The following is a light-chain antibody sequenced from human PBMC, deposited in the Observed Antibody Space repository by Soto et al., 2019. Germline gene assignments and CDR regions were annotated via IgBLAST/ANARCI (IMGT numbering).Light chain of an antibody. CDR1: SSDLLDYKY. Sequence: QSVLTQPASVSGPPGQSITISCTATSSDLLDYKYVSWYQQHPGKAPRLMISEVTNRPSGVSNRFSGSKSGNTASLTISGLQPEDEAHYYCASFTSISTYVFGTGTKVTVL. CDR3: ASFTSISTYV. V-gene: IGLV2-14*01. J-gene: IGLJ1*01. CDR2: EVT.